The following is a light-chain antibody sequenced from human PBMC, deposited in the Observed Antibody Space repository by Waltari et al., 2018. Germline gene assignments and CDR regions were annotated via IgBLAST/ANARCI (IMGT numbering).Light chain of an antibody. Sequence: QVVLTQSPSASASLGASVTLTCTLSSGQSSYAIAWHQKQPAKGPRYLMRVKSDGSQNRGDGIPDRFSGSSSGIERYLTISRLQSEDEADYYCQTWGTGIPRVFGGGTKLTVL. V-gene: IGLV4-69*01. CDR2: VKSDGSQ. CDR1: SGQSSYA. CDR3: QTWGTGIPRV. J-gene: IGLJ3*02.